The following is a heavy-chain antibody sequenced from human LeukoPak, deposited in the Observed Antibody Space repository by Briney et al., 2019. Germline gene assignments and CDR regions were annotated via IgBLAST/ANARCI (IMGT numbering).Heavy chain of an antibody. J-gene: IGHJ4*02. CDR1: GFTFSSYG. D-gene: IGHD4-17*01. Sequence: GGSLRLSCAASGFTFSSYGMHWVRQAPGRGLEWVSSISSSSSYIYYADSVKGRFTISRDNAQNSLYLQMNSLRAEDTAVYYCARDDGDYPYYFYYFDYWGQGTLVTVSS. CDR3: ARDDGDYPYYFYYFDY. CDR2: ISSSSSYI. V-gene: IGHV3-21*06.